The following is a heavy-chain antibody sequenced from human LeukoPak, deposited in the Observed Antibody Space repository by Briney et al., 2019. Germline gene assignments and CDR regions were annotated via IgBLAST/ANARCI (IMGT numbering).Heavy chain of an antibody. CDR3: ARGGIVVVGAFDI. D-gene: IGHD2-15*01. CDR2: IRYDGSNK. Sequence: GGSLRLSCAASGFTFSSYGMHWVRQAPGKGLEWVAFIRYDGSNKYYADSVKGRFTISRDNSKNTLYLQMNSLRAEDTAVYYCARGGIVVVGAFDIWGQGTMVTVSS. CDR1: GFTFSSYG. J-gene: IGHJ3*02. V-gene: IGHV3-30*02.